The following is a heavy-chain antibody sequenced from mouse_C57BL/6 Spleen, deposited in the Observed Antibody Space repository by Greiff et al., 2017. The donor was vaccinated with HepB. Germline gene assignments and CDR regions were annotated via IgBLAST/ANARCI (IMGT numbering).Heavy chain of an antibody. D-gene: IGHD1-3*01. J-gene: IGHJ2*01. V-gene: IGHV1-78*01. CDR3: ARKVAHYFDS. CDR1: GYTFTDHT. CDR2: IYPRDGST. Sequence: VQLQQSDAELVKPGASVKISCKVSGYTFTDHTIHWMKQRPDQGLDWIGYIYPRDGSTKYNEKCKGKATLTADKSSSTAYMQLTSLTSEASAFYFCARKVAHYFDSWSQGTTLTVSS.